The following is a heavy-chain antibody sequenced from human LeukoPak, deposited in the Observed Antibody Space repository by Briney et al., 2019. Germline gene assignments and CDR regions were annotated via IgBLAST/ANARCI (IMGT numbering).Heavy chain of an antibody. CDR3: AELGITMIGGA. J-gene: IGHJ6*04. Sequence: GGSLRLSCAASGFTFSSYAMSWVRQAPGKGLEWVSAIGGSGGSTYYADSVKGRFTISRDNPKKTLYLQMNSLRAEDTAVYYCAELGITMIGGAWGKGTTVTISS. CDR1: GFTFSSYA. D-gene: IGHD3-10*02. CDR2: IGGSGGST. V-gene: IGHV3-23*01.